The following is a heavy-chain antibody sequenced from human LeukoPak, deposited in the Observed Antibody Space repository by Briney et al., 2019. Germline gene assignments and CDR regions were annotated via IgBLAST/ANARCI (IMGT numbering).Heavy chain of an antibody. CDR1: GFTFSDYY. CDR2: ISSSGSTI. J-gene: IGHJ6*03. V-gene: IGHV3-11*01. Sequence: GGSLGLSCAASGFTFSDYYMSWIRQAPGKGLEWVSYISSSGSTIYYADSVKGRFTISRDNSKNTLFLQMNSLRADDTAVYYCATGVVVVPLLMGGGYDYMDVWGKGTTVTVSS. CDR3: ATGVVVVPLLMGGGYDYMDV. D-gene: IGHD2-15*01.